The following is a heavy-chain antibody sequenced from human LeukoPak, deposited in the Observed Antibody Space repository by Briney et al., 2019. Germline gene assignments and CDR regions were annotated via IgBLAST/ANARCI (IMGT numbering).Heavy chain of an antibody. Sequence: PSETLSLTCTVSGASISSNRYYWGWIRQPPGKGLEWVGSIYYSENTYYNPSLESRVTISIDTSKNQFSLNLTSVTAADTAVYYCARHSVSEDWFDPWGQGTLVTFSS. D-gene: IGHD2-15*01. CDR2: IYYSENT. CDR3: ARHSVSEDWFDP. J-gene: IGHJ5*02. V-gene: IGHV4-39*01. CDR1: GASISSNRYY.